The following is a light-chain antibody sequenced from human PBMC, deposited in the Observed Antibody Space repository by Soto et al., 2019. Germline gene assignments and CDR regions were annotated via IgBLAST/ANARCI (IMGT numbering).Light chain of an antibody. CDR2: KAS. Sequence: DIQMTQSPSTLSGSVGDRVTITCRSSQTISSWLAWYQQKPGKAPKLLIYKASTLKSGVPSRVSGSGSGTEVTLTISSLQPDDLATYDCQHYNSYSEAFGQGTKV. V-gene: IGKV1-5*03. J-gene: IGKJ1*01. CDR3: QHYNSYSEA. CDR1: QTISSW.